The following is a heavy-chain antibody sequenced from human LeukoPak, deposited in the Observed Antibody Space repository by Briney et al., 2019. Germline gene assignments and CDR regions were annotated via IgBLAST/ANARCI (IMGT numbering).Heavy chain of an antibody. Sequence: ASVKLSCKASGYTFTGYYMHWVRQALGLGLEWMRRINPNSGGTNYAQKFQGRVTMTRDTSISTAYMELSRLRSDDTAVYYCARDRDFNYFDYRGQGTLVTVSS. CDR1: GYTFTGYY. J-gene: IGHJ4*02. CDR2: INPNSGGT. CDR3: ARDRDFNYFDY. D-gene: IGHD3-3*01. V-gene: IGHV1-2*06.